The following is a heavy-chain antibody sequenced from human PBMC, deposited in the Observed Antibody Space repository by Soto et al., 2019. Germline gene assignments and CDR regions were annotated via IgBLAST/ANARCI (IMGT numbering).Heavy chain of an antibody. CDR3: AISVGGVQLWGYGGNSRPGPPPY. J-gene: IGHJ4*02. V-gene: IGHV1-69*13. CDR2: IIPIFGTA. CDR1: GYTFTSYY. Sequence: SVKVSCKASGYTFTSYYMHWVRQAPGQGLEWMGGIIPIFGTANYAQKFQGRVTITADESTSTAYMELSSLRSEDTAVYYCAISVGGVQLWGYGGNSRPGPPPYWGQGTLVTVSS. D-gene: IGHD5-18*01.